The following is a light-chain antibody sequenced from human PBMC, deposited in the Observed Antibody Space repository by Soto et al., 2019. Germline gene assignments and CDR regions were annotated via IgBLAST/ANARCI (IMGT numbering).Light chain of an antibody. CDR3: MQALQTPYT. CDR2: LGS. V-gene: IGKV2-28*01. J-gene: IGKJ2*01. Sequence: EIVMTQSPLSLSVTPGEPASISCRSSQSLLHSDGYNCLDWYLQKPGQSPQFLIYLGSNRASGVSDRFSGSGSGTDFTLKISRVEAEDVGVYYCMQALQTPYTFGQGTKLEIK. CDR1: QSLLHSDGYNC.